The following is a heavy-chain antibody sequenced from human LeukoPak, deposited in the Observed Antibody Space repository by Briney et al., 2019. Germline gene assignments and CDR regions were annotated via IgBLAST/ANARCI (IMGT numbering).Heavy chain of an antibody. CDR1: GYTFTGYA. Sequence: ASVKVSCKASGYTFTGYAIHWVRQAPGQGLEWMGWINPEKRDTGYAHKCQGRVTITSDTSISTAYMELSSLRFDDTAVYYCAKKVRGPSHPLDFWGQGTLVTVSS. CDR3: AKKVRGPSHPLDF. CDR2: INPEKRDT. J-gene: IGHJ4*02. D-gene: IGHD5-12*01. V-gene: IGHV1-2*02.